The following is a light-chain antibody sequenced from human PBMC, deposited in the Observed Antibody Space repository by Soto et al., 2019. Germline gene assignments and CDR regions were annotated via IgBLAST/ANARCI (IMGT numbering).Light chain of an antibody. CDR2: EGS. J-gene: IGLJ2*01. CDR3: CSYAGSSIHVV. V-gene: IGLV2-23*01. Sequence: QSALTQPASVSGSPGQSITISCTGTSSDVGSYNLVSWYQQDPGKAPKLMIYEGSKRPSGVSHRFSGSKSGDTASLTISGLHAEAEADYYCCSYAGSSIHVVFGGGTNLTVL. CDR1: SSDVGSYNL.